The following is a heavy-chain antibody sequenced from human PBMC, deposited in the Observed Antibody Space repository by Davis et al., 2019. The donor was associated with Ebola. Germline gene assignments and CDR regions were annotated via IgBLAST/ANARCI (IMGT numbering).Heavy chain of an antibody. CDR3: ARGSSSSLPPYYYYGMDV. CDR1: GYTFTSYY. D-gene: IGHD6-6*01. CDR2: INPSGGST. Sequence: ASVKVSCKASGYTFTSYYMHWVRQAPGQGLEWMGIINPSGGSTSYAQKFQGRVTITADKSTSTAYLELSSLRSEDTAVHYCARGSSSSLPPYYYYGMDVWGQGTTVTVSS. V-gene: IGHV1-46*01. J-gene: IGHJ6*02.